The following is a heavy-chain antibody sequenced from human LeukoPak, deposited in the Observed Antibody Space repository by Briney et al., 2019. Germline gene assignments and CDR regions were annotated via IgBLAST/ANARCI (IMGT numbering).Heavy chain of an antibody. J-gene: IGHJ5*02. V-gene: IGHV3-11*01. CDR2: ISSSGSTI. CDR1: GFTFSDYY. CDR3: AKFRAIAAAGPNDP. Sequence: TGGSLRLSCAASGFTFSDYYMSWIRQAPGKGLEWVSYISSSGSTIYYADSVKGRLTISRDNSKNTLYLQMNSLRAEDTAVYYCAKFRAIAAAGPNDPWGQGTLVTVSS. D-gene: IGHD6-13*01.